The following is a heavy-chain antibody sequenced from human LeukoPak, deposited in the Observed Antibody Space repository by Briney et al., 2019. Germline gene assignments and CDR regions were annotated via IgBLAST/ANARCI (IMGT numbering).Heavy chain of an antibody. CDR1: GGSISSDLYY. V-gene: IGHV4-61*02. D-gene: IGHD3-3*01. CDR3: ARGDLKSDWFDP. Sequence: PSETLSLTCTVSGGSISSDLYYWNWIRQPAGKGLEWIVRFYNSGSTNFNPSRKSRVTISADTSKNQFSLKLRSVTAADTAVYYCARGDLKSDWFDPWGQGTLVIVST. J-gene: IGHJ5*02. CDR2: FYNSGST.